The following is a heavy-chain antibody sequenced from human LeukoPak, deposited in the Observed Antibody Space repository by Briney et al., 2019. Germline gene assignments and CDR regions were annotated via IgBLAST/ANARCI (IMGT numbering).Heavy chain of an antibody. CDR2: INHSGST. Sequence: SETLSLTCAVYGGSFSGYYWSWIRQPPGQGQEWIGVINHSGSTNYNPSLNSRVSISVDTSKNKYSLKLSSVSAADTAVYYCARCPLDWQWLVHGYFDDCGQGTLVTVSS. V-gene: IGHV4-34*01. D-gene: IGHD6-19*01. J-gene: IGHJ4*02. CDR3: ARCPLDWQWLVHGYFDD. CDR1: GGSFSGYY.